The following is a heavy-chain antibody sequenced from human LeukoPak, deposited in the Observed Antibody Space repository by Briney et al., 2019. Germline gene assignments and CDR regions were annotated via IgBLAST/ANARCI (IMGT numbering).Heavy chain of an antibody. D-gene: IGHD3-16*02. CDR1: GVSFSGYY. V-gene: IGHV4-34*01. Sequence: SETLSLTCAVYGVSFSGYYWSWIRQPPGKGLEWIGEINHSGSTNYNPSLKGRVTISVDTSKNQFSLKLSSVTAADTAVYYCARGPGYTREREQPNWFDPWGQGTLVTVSS. CDR3: ARGPGYTREREQPNWFDP. CDR2: INHSGST. J-gene: IGHJ5*02.